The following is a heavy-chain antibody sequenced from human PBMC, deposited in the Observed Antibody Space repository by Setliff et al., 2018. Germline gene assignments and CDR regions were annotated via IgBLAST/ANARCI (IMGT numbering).Heavy chain of an antibody. CDR3: VRSAVYCASDCYPRYFDS. CDR1: GGSISSASYY. Sequence: SETLSLTCTVSGGSISSASYYWSWIRQPAGKGLEWIGHIYTSWSSNYNPSLKSRVTMSVDTSKNQFSLKLSSVTSADTAVYYCVRSAVYCASDCYPRYFDSWGQGALVTVSS. CDR2: IYTSWSS. D-gene: IGHD2-21*01. J-gene: IGHJ4*02. V-gene: IGHV4-61*09.